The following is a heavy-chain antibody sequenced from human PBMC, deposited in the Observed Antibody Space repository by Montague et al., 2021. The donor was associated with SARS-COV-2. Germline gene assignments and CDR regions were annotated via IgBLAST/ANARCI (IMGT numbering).Heavy chain of an antibody. Sequence: SETLSLTCTVSGGSISNYYWSWIRQPPGRGLEWIGYIYYSGSTDXSPSLKSRVIISLDTSKNQFSLKVTSVTAADTAVYYCARGGGYYNYGLDVWGPGTTVTVSS. CDR3: ARGGGYYNYGLDV. J-gene: IGHJ6*02. D-gene: IGHD3-22*01. CDR1: GGSISNYY. CDR2: IYYSGST. V-gene: IGHV4-59*01.